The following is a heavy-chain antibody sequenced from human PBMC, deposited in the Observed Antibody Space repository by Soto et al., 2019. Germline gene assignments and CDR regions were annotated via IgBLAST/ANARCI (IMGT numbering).Heavy chain of an antibody. V-gene: IGHV1-2*02. J-gene: IGHJ4*02. CDR1: GDTFTGYY. CDR2: INPNSGGT. Sequence: ASVKISCKASGDTFTGYYMHGWRQAPGQGLEWMGWINPNSGGTNYAQKFQGRVTMTRDTSISTAYMELSRLRSDDTAVYYCARAGSSTRAPFDYWGQGTLVTVYS. CDR3: ARAGSSTRAPFDY. D-gene: IGHD6-6*01.